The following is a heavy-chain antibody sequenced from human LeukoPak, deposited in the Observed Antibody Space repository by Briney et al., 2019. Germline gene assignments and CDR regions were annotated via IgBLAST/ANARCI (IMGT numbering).Heavy chain of an antibody. CDR1: GFTFSTYA. Sequence: PGGSLRLSCAASGFTFSTYAMHWVRQAPGKGLEWVAVISYDGSNKYYADSVKGRFTISRDNAKNSLYLQMNSLRAEDTAVYYCARVYVFDIGDWFDPWGQGTLVTVSS. J-gene: IGHJ5*02. CDR2: ISYDGSNK. D-gene: IGHD5/OR15-5a*01. CDR3: ARVYVFDIGDWFDP. V-gene: IGHV3-30*03.